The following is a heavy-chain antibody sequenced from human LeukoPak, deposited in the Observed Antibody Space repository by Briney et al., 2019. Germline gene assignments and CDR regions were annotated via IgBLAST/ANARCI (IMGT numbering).Heavy chain of an antibody. CDR1: GFTFSSYG. J-gene: IGHJ5*02. Sequence: GRSLRLSCAASGFTFSSYGMHWVRQAPGKGLEWVAVIWYDGSNKYYADSVKGRFTISRDNSKNTLYLQMNSLRAEDTAVYYCAKAGIAAAGTSGWFDPWGQGTLVTVSS. CDR2: IWYDGSNK. D-gene: IGHD6-13*01. CDR3: AKAGIAAAGTSGWFDP. V-gene: IGHV3-33*06.